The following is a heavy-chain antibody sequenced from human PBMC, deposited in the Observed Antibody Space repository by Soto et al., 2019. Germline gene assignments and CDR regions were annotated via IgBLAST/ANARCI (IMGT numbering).Heavy chain of an antibody. V-gene: IGHV1-69*04. CDR3: AREGGEWPTPNFDY. CDR2: IIPILGIA. D-gene: IGHD3-10*01. Sequence: ASVKVSCKASGGTFSSYTISWVRQAPGQGLEWMGRIIPILGIANYAQKFQGRVTITADKSTSTAYMELSSLRSEDTAVYYCAREGGEWPTPNFDYWGQGTLVTVSS. CDR1: GGTFSSYT. J-gene: IGHJ4*02.